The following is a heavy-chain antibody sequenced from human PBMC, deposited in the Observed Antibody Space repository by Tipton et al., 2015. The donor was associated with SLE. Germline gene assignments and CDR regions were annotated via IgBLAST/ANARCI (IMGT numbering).Heavy chain of an antibody. CDR3: ARGDSSWYYSQAFDI. J-gene: IGHJ3*02. CDR1: GGSISSYY. CDR2: IYYSGST. Sequence: TLSLTCTVSGGSISSYYWSWIRQPPGKGLEWIGSIYYSGSTYYNPSLKSRVTISVDTSKNQFSLKLSSVTAADTAVYYCARGDSSWYYSQAFDIWGQGTMVTVSS. D-gene: IGHD6-13*01. V-gene: IGHV4-59*07.